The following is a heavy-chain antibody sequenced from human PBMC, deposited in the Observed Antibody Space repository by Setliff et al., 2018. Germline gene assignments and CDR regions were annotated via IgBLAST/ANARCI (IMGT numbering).Heavy chain of an antibody. Sequence: PSETLSLTCSVSGGPIRNTSYHWGWIRQPPGKGLEWIANIYYSGNTYYNPSLESRLSMSADMSKNQLSLRLRSVIAADTAVYYRVRIPSVRNIASRAFDIWGQGSMVTVSS. J-gene: IGHJ3*02. CDR1: GGPIRNTSYH. V-gene: IGHV4-39*07. D-gene: IGHD2-15*01. CDR3: VRIPSVRNIASRAFDI. CDR2: IYYSGNT.